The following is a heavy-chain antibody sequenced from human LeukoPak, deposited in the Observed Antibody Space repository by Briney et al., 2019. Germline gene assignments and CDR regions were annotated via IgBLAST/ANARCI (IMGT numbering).Heavy chain of an antibody. J-gene: IGHJ4*02. Sequence: ASVKVSCKASGYTFTRYAMNWVRQAPGQGLEWMGWINTNTGNPTYAQGFTGGFVFSLDTSVSTAYLQISSLNAEYTAVYYCARDSSPETIDYWGQGSLVTVSS. V-gene: IGHV7-4-1*02. CDR3: ARDSSPETIDY. D-gene: IGHD1/OR15-1a*01. CDR2: INTNTGNP. CDR1: GYTFTRYA.